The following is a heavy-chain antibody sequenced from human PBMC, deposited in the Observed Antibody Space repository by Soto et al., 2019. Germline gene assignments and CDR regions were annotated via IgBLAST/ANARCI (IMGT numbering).Heavy chain of an antibody. D-gene: IGHD6-6*01. Sequence: QVQLQESGPGLVKPSETLSLTCTVSGGSVSSGSYYWSWIRQPPGKGLEWIGYIYYSGSTNYNPSLKSRVTISVDTSKNQFSLKLSSVTAADTAVYYCARDVYDSSSSSPYYFDYWGQGTLVSVSS. J-gene: IGHJ4*02. CDR3: ARDVYDSSSSSPYYFDY. CDR1: GGSVSSGSYY. CDR2: IYYSGST. V-gene: IGHV4-61*01.